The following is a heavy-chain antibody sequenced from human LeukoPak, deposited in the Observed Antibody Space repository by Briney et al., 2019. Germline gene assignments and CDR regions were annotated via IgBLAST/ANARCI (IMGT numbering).Heavy chain of an antibody. CDR1: GFTFSSYG. CDR2: ISYDGSNK. CDR3: ARAIDSYGFYDS. V-gene: IGHV3-30*03. D-gene: IGHD5-18*01. J-gene: IGHJ4*02. Sequence: GGSLRLSCAVSGFTFSSYGMHWVRQAPGKGLEWVAVISYDGSNKYYADSVKGRFTISRDNSKSTLYLQMNSLRAEDTAVYYCARAIDSYGFYDSWGQGTLVAVSS.